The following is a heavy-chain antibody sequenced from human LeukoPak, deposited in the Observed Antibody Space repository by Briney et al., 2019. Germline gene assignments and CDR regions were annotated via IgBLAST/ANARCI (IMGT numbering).Heavy chain of an antibody. J-gene: IGHJ4*02. CDR1: GYSISSSYY. CDR3: ARDEGGDYGDY. Sequence: PSETLSLTCTVSGYSISSSYYWGWIRQPPGKGLEWIGSIYYSGSTYYNPSLKSRVTISVDTSKNQFSLKLSSVTAADTAVYYCARDEGGDYGDYWGQGTLVTVSS. V-gene: IGHV4-38-2*02. CDR2: IYYSGST. D-gene: IGHD4-17*01.